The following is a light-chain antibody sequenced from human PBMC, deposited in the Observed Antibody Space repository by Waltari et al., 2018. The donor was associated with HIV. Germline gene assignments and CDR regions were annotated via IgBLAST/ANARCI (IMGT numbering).Light chain of an antibody. V-gene: IGLV6-57*02. CDR2: EDN. Sequence: NFMLTQPHSVSESPGKTVTISCTGSSGSIASNYVQWYQQRPGSAPTTVIYEDNQRPPGVPDRSSGSIDSSSNSASLTISGLKTEDEADYYCQSYDSSNWVFGGGTKLTVL. CDR1: SGSIASNY. J-gene: IGLJ3*02. CDR3: QSYDSSNWV.